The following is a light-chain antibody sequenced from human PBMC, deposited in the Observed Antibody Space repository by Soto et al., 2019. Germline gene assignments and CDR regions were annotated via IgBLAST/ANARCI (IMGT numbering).Light chain of an antibody. Sequence: DIQMTQSPSSLSASVGARVTITCRASQSISSYLNWYQQKPGKAPKLLIYAASSLQSGVPARFSGSGSGTDFTLTISSLQPEDFVTYYCQQGYSTPITFGQGTRLEIK. CDR2: AAS. J-gene: IGKJ5*01. CDR1: QSISSY. V-gene: IGKV1-39*01. CDR3: QQGYSTPIT.